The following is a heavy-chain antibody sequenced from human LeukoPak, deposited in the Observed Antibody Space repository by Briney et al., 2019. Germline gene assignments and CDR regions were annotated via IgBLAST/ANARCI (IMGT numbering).Heavy chain of an antibody. D-gene: IGHD4-23*01. V-gene: IGHV4-59*11. CDR1: GDSIGSRY. CDR3: ARVAGDSDGNWGEDS. J-gene: IGHJ5*01. CDR2: MHYSGTT. Sequence: SETLSLTCSVSGDSIGSRYWSWIRQPPGKGLEWIGYMHYSGTTNYSPTLRSRVTMSVNTSKNQFSLKLSSVTAADTAVYFCARVAGDSDGNWGEDSWGQGTLVTVSS.